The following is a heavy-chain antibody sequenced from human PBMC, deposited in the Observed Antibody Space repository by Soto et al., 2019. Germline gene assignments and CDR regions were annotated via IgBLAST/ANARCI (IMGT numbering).Heavy chain of an antibody. V-gene: IGHV4-39*01. J-gene: IGHJ4*02. CDR2: IHSGGTT. CDR1: GGFISSSRSY. CDR3: ARLLTPAFGRDYFDH. D-gene: IGHD3-10*01. Sequence: QLQLQESGPGLVKPSETLSLACTVAGGFISSSRSYWGWIRQSPGKGLEWNANIHSGGTTYYNSSLKSRVIISVDTSKDQFSLWVSSVTAADTAVYYCARLLTPAFGRDYFDHWGQGTLVIVSS.